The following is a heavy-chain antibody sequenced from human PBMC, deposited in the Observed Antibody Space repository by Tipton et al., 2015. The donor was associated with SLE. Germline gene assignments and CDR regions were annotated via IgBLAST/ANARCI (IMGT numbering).Heavy chain of an antibody. CDR2: INHSGST. CDR3: ASYGEVWYFDL. CDR1: GGSFSGYY. D-gene: IGHD4/OR15-4a*01. Sequence: TLSLTCAVYGGSFSGYYWTWIRQPPGKGLEWIGEINHSGSTNYNPSLKSRVPISVDTSKSQFSLRLTSVTAADTAVYYCASYGEVWYFDLWGRGTLVTVSS. V-gene: IGHV4-34*01. J-gene: IGHJ2*01.